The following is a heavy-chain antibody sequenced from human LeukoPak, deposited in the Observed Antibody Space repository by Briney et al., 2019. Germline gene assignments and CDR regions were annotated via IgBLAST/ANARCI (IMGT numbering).Heavy chain of an antibody. CDR3: AKDGEDSGYDLSSYYYYGMDV. D-gene: IGHD5-12*01. V-gene: IGHV3-30*18. Sequence: PGGSLRLSCAASGFTFSSYGMHWVRQAPGKGLEWVAVISYDGSNKYYADSVKGRFTISRDNSKNTLYLQMNSLRAEDTAVYYCAKDGEDSGYDLSSYYYYGMDVWGQGTTVTVSS. CDR1: GFTFSSYG. J-gene: IGHJ6*02. CDR2: ISYDGSNK.